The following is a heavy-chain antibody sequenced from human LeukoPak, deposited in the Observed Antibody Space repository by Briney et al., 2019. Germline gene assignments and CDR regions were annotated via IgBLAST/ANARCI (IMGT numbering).Heavy chain of an antibody. V-gene: IGHV1-46*01. Sequence: ASVKVSCTASGYTFTSYYMHWVRQAPGQGLEWMGIINPSGGSTSYAQKFQGRVTMTRDTSTSTVYMELSSLRSEDTAVYYCARAWWLRAAFDIWGQGTMVTVSS. J-gene: IGHJ3*02. D-gene: IGHD5-12*01. CDR3: ARAWWLRAAFDI. CDR1: GYTFTSYY. CDR2: INPSGGST.